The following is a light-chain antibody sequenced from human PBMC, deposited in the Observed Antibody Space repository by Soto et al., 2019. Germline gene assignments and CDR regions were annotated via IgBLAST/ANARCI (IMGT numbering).Light chain of an antibody. J-gene: IGKJ1*01. CDR1: QNINRW. V-gene: IGKV1-5*01. CDR2: DAS. Sequence: DIQMTQSPSTLSASVGDRVTITCRASQNINRWLAWYQQKPGKGPMLLIYDASNLESGAPSRFSGRGSGTEVTLTISGLQPGDFATYYCQQYSRHWTFGQGTKVEIK. CDR3: QQYSRHWT.